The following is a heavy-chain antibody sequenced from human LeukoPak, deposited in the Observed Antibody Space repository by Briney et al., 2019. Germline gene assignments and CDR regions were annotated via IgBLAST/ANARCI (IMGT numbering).Heavy chain of an antibody. CDR2: ISSSSSYI. CDR1: GFTFSDYY. J-gene: IGHJ3*02. V-gene: IGHV3-21*01. Sequence: PGGSLRLSCAASGFTFSDYYMNWVRQAPGKGLEWVSSISSSSSYIYYADSVKGRFTISRDNAKNSLYLQMNSLRAEDTAVYYCARKPSIDTYYDFWSGYSGGSDAFDIWGQGTMVTVSS. D-gene: IGHD3-3*01. CDR3: ARKPSIDTYYDFWSGYSGGSDAFDI.